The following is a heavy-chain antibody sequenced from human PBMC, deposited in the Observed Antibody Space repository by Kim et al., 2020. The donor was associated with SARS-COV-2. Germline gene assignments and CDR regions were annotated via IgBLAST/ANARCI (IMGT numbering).Heavy chain of an antibody. D-gene: IGHD3-16*01. CDR2: IKQDGSEK. CDR3: ARDSHLGDLLNPPVDY. J-gene: IGHJ4*02. Sequence: GGSLRLSCAASGFTFSSYWMSWVRQAPGKGLEWVANIKQDGSEKYYVDSVKGRFTISRDNAKNSLYLQMNSLRAEDTAVYYCARDSHLGDLLNPPVDYWGQGTLVTVSS. V-gene: IGHV3-7*01. CDR1: GFTFSSYW.